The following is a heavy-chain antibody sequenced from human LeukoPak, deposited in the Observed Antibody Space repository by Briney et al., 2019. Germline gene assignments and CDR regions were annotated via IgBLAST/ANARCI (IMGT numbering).Heavy chain of an antibody. D-gene: IGHD1-26*01. J-gene: IGHJ4*02. Sequence: QAGGSLRLSCAASGFTFSSYAMSWVRQAPGKGLEWVSAISGSGGSTYYADSVKGRFTISRDNSKNTLYLQMNSLRAEDTAVYYCAEGDNSGSYYSFYSWGQGILVTVSS. CDR3: AEGDNSGSYYSFYS. CDR1: GFTFSSYA. V-gene: IGHV3-23*01. CDR2: ISGSGGST.